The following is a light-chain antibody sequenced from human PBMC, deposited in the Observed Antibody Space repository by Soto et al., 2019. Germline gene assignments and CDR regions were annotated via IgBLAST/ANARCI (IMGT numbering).Light chain of an antibody. Sequence: DIQMTQSPSSLSASVGDRVTITCRASQSISSYLNWYQQKPGKAPKLLIYAASSLQSGVPSRFSGSGSGTDFTLTISSLQPEDFATYFCQQSYSRPRAFGQGTKLDIK. V-gene: IGKV1-39*01. CDR2: AAS. CDR1: QSISSY. CDR3: QQSYSRPRA. J-gene: IGKJ1*01.